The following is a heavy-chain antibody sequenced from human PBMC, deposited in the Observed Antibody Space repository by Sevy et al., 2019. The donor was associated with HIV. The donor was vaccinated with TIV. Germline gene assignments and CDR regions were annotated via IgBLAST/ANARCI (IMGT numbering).Heavy chain of an antibody. J-gene: IGHJ4*02. CDR1: GGSFSGYY. D-gene: IGHD3-9*01. V-gene: IGHV4-34*01. Sequence: SETLSLTCAVYGGSFSGYYWSWIRQPPGKGLEWIGEINHSGSTNYNPSLKSRVTISVDTSKNQFSLKLSSVTAADTALYYCARGLEPNYDILTGYIAYFDYWGQGTLVTVSS. CDR3: ARGLEPNYDILTGYIAYFDY. CDR2: INHSGST.